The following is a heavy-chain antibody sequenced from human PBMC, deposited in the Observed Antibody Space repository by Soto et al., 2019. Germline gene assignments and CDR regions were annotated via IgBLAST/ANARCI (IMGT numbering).Heavy chain of an antibody. D-gene: IGHD5-18*01. CDR1: VFTFISYS. V-gene: IGHV3-21*01. CDR2: ISSSSSYI. Sequence: KAGWSLRLSCASSVFTFISYSMNWVRQSPGKWLEWVSSISSSSSYIYYADSVKGRFTISRDNAKNSLYLQMNSLRAEDTAVYYCARSERGYSYGSYYYYYGMDVWGQGTTVTVSS. CDR3: ARSERGYSYGSYYYYYGMDV. J-gene: IGHJ6*02.